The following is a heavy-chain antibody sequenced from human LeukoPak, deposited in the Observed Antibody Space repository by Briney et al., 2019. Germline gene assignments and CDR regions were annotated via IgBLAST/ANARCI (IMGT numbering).Heavy chain of an antibody. CDR1: GFTVSSNY. Sequence: GGSLRLSCAASGFTVSSNYMSWVRQAPGKGLEWVSVIYADGSTYYADSVKGRFTISRDDSKNTLYLQMNSLRAQDTAVYYCARALRRYSYLLDYWGQGTLVTVSS. J-gene: IGHJ4*02. CDR2: IYADGST. D-gene: IGHD5-18*01. V-gene: IGHV3-53*01. CDR3: ARALRRYSYLLDY.